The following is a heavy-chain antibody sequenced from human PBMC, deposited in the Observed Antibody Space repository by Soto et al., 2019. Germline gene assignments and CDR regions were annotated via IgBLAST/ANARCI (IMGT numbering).Heavy chain of an antibody. J-gene: IGHJ6*03. CDR2: ISYDGSNK. CDR3: AKDTHGDYYCYYMDV. CDR1: GFTFSSYG. D-gene: IGHD4-17*01. Sequence: GGSLRLSCAASGFTFSSYGMHWVRQAPGKGLEWVAVISYDGSNKYYADSVKGRFTISRDNSKNTLYLQMNSLRAEDTAVYYCAKDTHGDYYCYYMDVWGKGTTVTVSS. V-gene: IGHV3-30*18.